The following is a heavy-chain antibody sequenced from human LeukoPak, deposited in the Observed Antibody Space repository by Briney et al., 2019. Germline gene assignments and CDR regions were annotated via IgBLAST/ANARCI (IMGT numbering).Heavy chain of an antibody. CDR3: AGTTINLFDY. D-gene: IGHD4-11*01. CDR2: INQDGNEQ. V-gene: IGHV3-7*01. J-gene: IGHJ4*02. CDR1: GFIFNDYW. Sequence: GGSLRLSCAASGFIFNDYWMSWVRQAPGKGLEWVANINQDGNEQYYVDSVRGRFTVSRDNAKNSLYLQMNSLRAEDTAVYYCAGTTINLFDYWGQGTLVTVSS.